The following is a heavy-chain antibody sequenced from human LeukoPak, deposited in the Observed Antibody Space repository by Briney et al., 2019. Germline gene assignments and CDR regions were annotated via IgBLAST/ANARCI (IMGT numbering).Heavy chain of an antibody. CDR2: INSGSSVV. CDR3: ARLLRHHMDV. Sequence: GGSLRLSCPAYGFTFSGHGLNWVRQAPGKGLEWLSYINSGSSVVSYADSVRGRFTISRDNAKNSLYLQLNSLRDEDTAVYYCARLLRHHMDVWGQGTTVFVSS. CDR1: GFTFSGHG. J-gene: IGHJ6*02. V-gene: IGHV3-48*02. D-gene: IGHD1-14*01.